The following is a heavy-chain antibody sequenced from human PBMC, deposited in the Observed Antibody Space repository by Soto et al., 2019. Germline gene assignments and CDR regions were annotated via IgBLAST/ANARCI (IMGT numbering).Heavy chain of an antibody. D-gene: IGHD1-26*01. CDR3: ARVSGSYYYGMDV. J-gene: IGHJ6*02. CDR2: IYYSGST. Sequence: SETLSLTCTVSGGSVSSGSYYWSWIRQPPGKGLEWIGYIYYSGSTNYNPSLKSRVTISIDTSKNQFSLKLSSVTAADTAVYYCARVSGSYYYGMDVWGQGTTVTVS. CDR1: GGSVSSGSYY. V-gene: IGHV4-61*01.